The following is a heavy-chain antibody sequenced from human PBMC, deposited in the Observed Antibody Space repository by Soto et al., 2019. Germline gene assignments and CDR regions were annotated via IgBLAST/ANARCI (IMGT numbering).Heavy chain of an antibody. Sequence: EEQLLESGGGLAQPGGSLRLSCAASGFTFRGYAMSWVRQAPGKGPEWVSGISGSGDSTYHAKSVKGRFIISRDNSKNMLYLEINSLRAEVTAVYYCAKVYGASHSPRDCCGQGTLVDVSS. CDR2: ISGSGDST. D-gene: IGHD2-8*01. J-gene: IGHJ4*02. CDR1: GFTFRGYA. CDR3: AKVYGASHSPRDC. V-gene: IGHV3-23*01.